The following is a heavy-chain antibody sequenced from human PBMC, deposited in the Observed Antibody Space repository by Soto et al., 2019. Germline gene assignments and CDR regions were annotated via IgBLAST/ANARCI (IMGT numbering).Heavy chain of an antibody. CDR2: VYHTGRT. CDR1: GGSFKRGSYS. V-gene: IGHV4-61*01. J-gene: IGHJ4*02. CDR3: ARDFAYFDS. D-gene: IGHD3-3*01. Sequence: SETLSLTCTVSGGSFKRGSYSWCWIRQPPGKGLEWIGYVYHTGRTSYNPSLNSRVSISMDTSKNQFSLNLDSVTAADTAVYFCARDFAYFDSWGQGTLVT.